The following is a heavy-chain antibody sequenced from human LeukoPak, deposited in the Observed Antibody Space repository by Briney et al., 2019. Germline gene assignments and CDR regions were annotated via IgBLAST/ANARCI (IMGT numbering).Heavy chain of an antibody. CDR2: FYYSGTS. J-gene: IGHJ4*02. CDR3: ARHYYGDVYYFDL. CDR1: GGSISDYY. V-gene: IGHV4-59*08. Sequence: SETLSLTCTVSGGSISDYYWSWLRQSPGEGLEWIGYFYYSGTSRYNPSLKSRVTFSPGTSENHFSLKLTSVTAADTAVYYCARHYYGDVYYFDLWGQGTLVTVSS. D-gene: IGHD3-16*01.